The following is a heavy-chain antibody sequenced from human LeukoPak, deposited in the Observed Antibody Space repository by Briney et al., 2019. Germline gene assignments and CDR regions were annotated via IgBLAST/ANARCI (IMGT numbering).Heavy chain of an antibody. J-gene: IGHJ4*02. Sequence: GALRDSCAAPVSTFRNYWTCWATGAPGEGIGWGTNIKQDGGEAYYAESLRGRCTISRDNAQSTLCLQMNSVKDEKTAVFYCVRDFWGAYRIDYIDYWGQGTLVTDSS. CDR3: VRDFWGAYRIDYIDY. D-gene: IGHD3-3*01. V-gene: IGHV3-7*05. CDR2: IKQDGGEA. CDR1: VSTFRNYW.